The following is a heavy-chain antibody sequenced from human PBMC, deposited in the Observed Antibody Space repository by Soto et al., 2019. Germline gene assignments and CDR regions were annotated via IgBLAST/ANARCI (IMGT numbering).Heavy chain of an antibody. D-gene: IGHD6-13*01. CDR1: GGSISSSNW. CDR3: ARLSLAAAGGCDP. V-gene: IGHV4-4*02. Sequence: QVQLQESGPGLVKPSGTLSLTCAVSGGSISSSNWWSWVRQPPGKGLEWIGEIYHSGSTNYNPSHKPRVTLQVDTSKHQFSLKPSSVTGADTAVYYCARLSLAAAGGCDPWGQGTRVTVSS. CDR2: IYHSGST. J-gene: IGHJ5*02.